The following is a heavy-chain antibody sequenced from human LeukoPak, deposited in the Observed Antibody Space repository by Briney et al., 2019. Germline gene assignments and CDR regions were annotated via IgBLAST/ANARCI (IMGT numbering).Heavy chain of an antibody. J-gene: IGHJ4*02. CDR3: ARISGSYGYLDY. V-gene: IGHV4-39*01. Sequence: LQLQQSDPGLVKPSESLSLTCTVSGGSISSPSYYWGWIRQPPGKGLEWIGCISYSGTTYYNPSLKSRVTISVDTSKNQFSLKLSSVTAADTAVYYCARISGSYGYLDYWGQGTLVTVSS. D-gene: IGHD3-10*01. CDR2: ISYSGTT. CDR1: GGSISSPSYY.